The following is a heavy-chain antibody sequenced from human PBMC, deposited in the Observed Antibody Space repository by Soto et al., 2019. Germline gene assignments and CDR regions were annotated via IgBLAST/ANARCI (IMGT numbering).Heavy chain of an antibody. Sequence: ASVKVSCKASGYTFTSYGISWVRQAPGQGLEWMGWISAYNGNTNYAQKLQGRVTMTTDTSTSTAYMELRSLRSDDTAVYYCAREVGSSPGYSYGDFDYWGQGILVTVSS. V-gene: IGHV1-18*04. J-gene: IGHJ4*02. CDR2: ISAYNGNT. CDR1: GYTFTSYG. CDR3: AREVGSSPGYSYGDFDY. D-gene: IGHD5-18*01.